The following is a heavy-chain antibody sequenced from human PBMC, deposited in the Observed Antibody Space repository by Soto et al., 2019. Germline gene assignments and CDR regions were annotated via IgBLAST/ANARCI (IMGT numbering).Heavy chain of an antibody. CDR3: ARAHCSGGSCYSVQHWFDP. D-gene: IGHD2-15*01. CDR2: MYHSGST. CDR1: GGSIISSNW. J-gene: IGHJ5*02. Sequence: SETLSLTCAVSGGSIISSNWWSLVRHPPGKGLEWIGEMYHSGSTNHNPSLKSRVTISVDKSKNQFSLKLSSVTAADTAVYYCARAHCSGGSCYSVQHWFDPWGQGTLVTVSS. V-gene: IGHV4-4*02.